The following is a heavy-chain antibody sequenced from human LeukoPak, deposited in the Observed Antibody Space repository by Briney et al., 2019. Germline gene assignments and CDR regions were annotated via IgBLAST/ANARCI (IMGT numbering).Heavy chain of an antibody. CDR2: INSDESST. J-gene: IGHJ3*02. D-gene: IGHD2-15*01. Sequence: PGGSLRLSCAASGFTFSTYWMHWVRQAPGKGLVWVSRINSDESSTFYAASVKGRFTISRDNAKNTLYLQMNSLRGEDTAVYYCVRYSLDAFDIWGQGTMVTVSS. CDR1: GFTFSTYW. CDR3: VRYSLDAFDI. V-gene: IGHV3-74*01.